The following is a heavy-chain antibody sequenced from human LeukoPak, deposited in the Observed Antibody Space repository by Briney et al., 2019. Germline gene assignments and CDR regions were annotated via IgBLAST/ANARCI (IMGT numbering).Heavy chain of an antibody. D-gene: IGHD3-10*01. CDR3: ARSLYGSGSLYYYYYYMDV. Sequence: GGSLRLSCAASGFTVSSNYMTWVRQAPGKGLEWVSVIYSGGRTYYADSVKGRFTISRDNSKNTLYLQMNSLRAEDTAVYYCARSLYGSGSLYYYYYYMDVWGKGTTVTIS. CDR2: IYSGGRT. J-gene: IGHJ6*03. V-gene: IGHV3-53*01. CDR1: GFTVSSNY.